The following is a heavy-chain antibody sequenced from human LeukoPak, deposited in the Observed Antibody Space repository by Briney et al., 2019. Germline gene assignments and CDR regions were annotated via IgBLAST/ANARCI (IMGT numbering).Heavy chain of an antibody. CDR1: GFTFTNFG. CDR3: AKDPSTFLTTGWYFDL. Sequence: GGTLRLSCAASGFTFTNFGMTWVRQVPGKGLERVSAISDSGSRTHYADSVRGRFTISRDNPKSTLYLQMRSLRVVDTAIYYCAKDPSTFLTTGWYFDLWGRGTLVTVSS. D-gene: IGHD4-17*01. CDR2: ISDSGSRT. J-gene: IGHJ2*01. V-gene: IGHV3-23*01.